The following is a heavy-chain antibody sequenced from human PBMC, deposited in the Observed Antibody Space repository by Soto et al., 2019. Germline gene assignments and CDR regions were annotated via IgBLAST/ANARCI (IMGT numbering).Heavy chain of an antibody. J-gene: IGHJ4*02. CDR2: INHSGNT. CDR1: GGSFSGYY. D-gene: IGHD3-3*01. Sequence: SETLSLTCAVYGGSFSGYYWSWIRQPPGKGLEWIGEINHSGNTNYNPSLKSRVTISVDTSKNQFSLKLSSVTAADTAVYYCARGNSLEWLPGDYWGQGTLVTVSS. CDR3: ARGNSLEWLPGDY. V-gene: IGHV4-34*01.